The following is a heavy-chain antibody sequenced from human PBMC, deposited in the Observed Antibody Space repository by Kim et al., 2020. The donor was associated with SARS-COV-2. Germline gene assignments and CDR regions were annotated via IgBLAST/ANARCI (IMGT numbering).Heavy chain of an antibody. D-gene: IGHD1-1*01. V-gene: IGHV3-30*02. CDR3: AKDLTRDRSGKHYYYYGMDV. J-gene: IGHJ6*02. Sequence: VKGRFTISRDNSKNTLYLQMNSLRAEDTAVYYCAKDLTRDRSGKHYYYYGMDVWGQGTTVTVSS.